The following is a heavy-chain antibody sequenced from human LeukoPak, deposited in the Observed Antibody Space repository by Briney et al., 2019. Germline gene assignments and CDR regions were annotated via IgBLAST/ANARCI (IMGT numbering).Heavy chain of an antibody. V-gene: IGHV4-34*01. CDR2: INHSGST. D-gene: IGHD3-22*01. CDR3: ARGRYYYDSSGYSKSFDY. Sequence: PSETLSLTCAVYGGSFSGYYWSWIRQPPGKGLEWIGEINHSGSTNYNPSLKSRVTISVDTSKNQFSLKLSSVTAADTAVYYCARGRYYYDSSGYSKSFDYWGQGTLVTVSS. J-gene: IGHJ4*02. CDR1: GGSFSGYY.